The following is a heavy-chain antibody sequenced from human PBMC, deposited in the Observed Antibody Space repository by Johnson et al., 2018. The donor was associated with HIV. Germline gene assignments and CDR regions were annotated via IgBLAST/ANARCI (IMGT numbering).Heavy chain of an antibody. CDR2: IKSETDGGTT. CDR1: GFSFSNAW. V-gene: IGHV3-15*01. CDR3: ANYRGWFGEESTFDI. Sequence: VQLVESGGGLVKPGGSLRLSCEASGFSFSNAWMNWVRQAPGKGLEWVGRIKSETDGGTTDYAAPVKGRFTISRDDSKNTLYLQMNSLRVEDTAVYYCANYRGWFGEESTFDIWGQGTVVTVSS. J-gene: IGHJ3*02. D-gene: IGHD3-10*01.